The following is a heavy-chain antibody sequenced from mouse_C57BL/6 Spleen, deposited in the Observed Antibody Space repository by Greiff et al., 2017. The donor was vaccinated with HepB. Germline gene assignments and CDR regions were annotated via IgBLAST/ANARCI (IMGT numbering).Heavy chain of an antibody. CDR2: IDPETGGT. D-gene: IGHD2-4*01. V-gene: IGHV1-15*01. Sequence: VQLQQSGAELVRPGASVTLSCKASGYTFTDYEMHWVKQTPVHGLEWIGAIDPETGGTAYNQKFKGKAILTADKSSSTAYMELRSLTSEDSAVYYCTRNEYYDDHYYAMDYWGQGTSVTVSS. CDR3: TRNEYYDDHYYAMDY. J-gene: IGHJ4*01. CDR1: GYTFTDYE.